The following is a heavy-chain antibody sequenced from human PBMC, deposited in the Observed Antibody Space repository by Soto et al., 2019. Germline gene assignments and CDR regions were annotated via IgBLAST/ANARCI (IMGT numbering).Heavy chain of an antibody. CDR3: SRSLDS. J-gene: IGHJ4*02. CDR2: INPDGSEK. Sequence: SVGSLRLSCAASGFTFSSFWMDWVRQAPGKGLEWVANINPDGSEKQYVDSVKGRFTISRDNAKNSLYLQMSSVTAEDSALYYCSRSLDSWGQGTRVTVSS. V-gene: IGHV3-7*01. CDR1: GFTFSSFW.